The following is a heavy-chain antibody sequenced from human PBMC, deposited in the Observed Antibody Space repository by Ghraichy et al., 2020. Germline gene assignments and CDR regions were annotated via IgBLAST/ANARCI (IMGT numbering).Heavy chain of an antibody. Sequence: SGPTLVKPTQTLTLTCTFSGFSLSTSGVGVGWIRQPPGKALEWLALIYWNDDKRYSPSLKSRLTITKDTSKNQVVLTMTNMDPVDTATYYCAHSVSGATIYLVAFDIWGQGTMVTVSS. J-gene: IGHJ3*02. CDR1: GFSLSTSGVG. V-gene: IGHV2-5*01. CDR3: AHSVSGATIYLVAFDI. D-gene: IGHD1-26*01. CDR2: IYWNDDK.